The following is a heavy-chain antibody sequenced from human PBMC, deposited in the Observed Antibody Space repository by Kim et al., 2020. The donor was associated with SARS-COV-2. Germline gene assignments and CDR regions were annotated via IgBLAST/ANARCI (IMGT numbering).Heavy chain of an antibody. V-gene: IGHV5-10-1*01. CDR3: ARHGASPGYYYYYGMDV. J-gene: IGHJ6*02. Sequence: GESLKISCKGSGYSFTSYWISWVRQMPGKGLEWMGRIDPSDSYTNYSPSFQGHVTISADKSISTAYLQWSSLKASDTAMYYCARHGASPGYYYYYGMDVWGQGTTVTVSS. CDR1: GYSFTSYW. D-gene: IGHD2-2*01. CDR2: IDPSDSYT.